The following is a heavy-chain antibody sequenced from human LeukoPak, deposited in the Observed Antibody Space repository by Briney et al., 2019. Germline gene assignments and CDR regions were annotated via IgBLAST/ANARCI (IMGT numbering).Heavy chain of an antibody. CDR2: ISSSSRNT. Sequence: PGGSLRLSCAVFGFTFSTYSMTWVRQGPGKGLKWVSSISSSSRNTYYADSVKGRFTISRDNAKNSLYLQMNSLRAEDTAVYYCARGGTFGVDISDYWGQGTLVTVSS. V-gene: IGHV3-21*01. D-gene: IGHD3-3*01. CDR1: GFTFSTYS. CDR3: ARGGTFGVDISDY. J-gene: IGHJ4*02.